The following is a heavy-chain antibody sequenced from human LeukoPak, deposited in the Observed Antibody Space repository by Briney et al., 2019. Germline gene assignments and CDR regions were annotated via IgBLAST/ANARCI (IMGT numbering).Heavy chain of an antibody. CDR2: ISGSTSAI. Sequence: GGSLRLSCAASGFTFSTYSMNWIRQAPGKGLEWVSYISGSTSAIDYADSVKGRFTVSRDNAKNSLYLQMDSLRAEDTAVYYCTRDRDYGLGNDCWGQGTLVTVSS. D-gene: IGHD3-10*01. CDR3: TRDRDYGLGNDC. CDR1: GFTFSTYS. V-gene: IGHV3-48*01. J-gene: IGHJ4*02.